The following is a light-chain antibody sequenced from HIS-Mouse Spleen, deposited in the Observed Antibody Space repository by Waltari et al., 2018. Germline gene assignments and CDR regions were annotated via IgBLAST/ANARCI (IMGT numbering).Light chain of an antibody. J-gene: IGKJ3*01. CDR1: QSVSSN. Sequence: EIVMTQSPATLSVSPGERATLSCRASQSVSSNLAWYQQKPGQAPRLLIYGASTRATGIPARFSGSGSVTEFTLTISSMQSEDFAVYYCRQYNNWPPFTFGPGTKVDIK. CDR3: RQYNNWPPFT. V-gene: IGKV3-15*01. CDR2: GAS.